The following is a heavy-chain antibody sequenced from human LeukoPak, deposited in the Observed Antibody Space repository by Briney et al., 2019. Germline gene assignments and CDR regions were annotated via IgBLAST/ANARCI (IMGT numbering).Heavy chain of an antibody. D-gene: IGHD6-13*01. CDR2: IIPIFGTA. V-gene: IGHV1-69*13. J-gene: IGHJ4*02. Sequence: GASVKVSCKASGGTFSSYAISWVRQAPGQGLEWMGGIIPIFGTANYAQKFQGRVTITADESTSTAYMELSSLRSEDTAVYYCARDVWQQLATWGQGTLVTVSS. CDR3: ARDVWQQLAT. CDR1: GGTFSSYA.